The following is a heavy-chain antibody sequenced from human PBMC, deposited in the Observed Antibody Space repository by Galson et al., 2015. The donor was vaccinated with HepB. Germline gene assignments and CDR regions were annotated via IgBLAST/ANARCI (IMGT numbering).Heavy chain of an antibody. CDR1: GFTFSNAW. CDR3: TTDWLGNYYDSSGLPDWYFDL. V-gene: IGHV3-15*01. CDR2: IKSKTDGGTT. D-gene: IGHD3-22*01. Sequence: SLRLSCAASGFTFSNAWMSWVRQAPGKGLEWVGRIKSKTDGGTTDYAAPVKGRFTISRDDSKNTLYLQMNSLKTEDTAVYYCTTDWLGNYYDSSGLPDWYFDLWGRGTLVTVSS. J-gene: IGHJ2*01.